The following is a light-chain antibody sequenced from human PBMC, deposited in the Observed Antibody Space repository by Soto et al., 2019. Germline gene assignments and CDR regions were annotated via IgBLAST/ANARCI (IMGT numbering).Light chain of an antibody. CDR1: QRISSW. V-gene: IGKV1-5*03. Sequence: DIQMTQSPSTLSASVGDRVTITCRASQRISSWLAWYQQKPGKAPKLLIYKASDLESGVPSRFSGSGSGTEFTLTISSLQPDDFATYYCQQYSSYTWTFGQGTKVEIK. J-gene: IGKJ1*01. CDR3: QQYSSYTWT. CDR2: KAS.